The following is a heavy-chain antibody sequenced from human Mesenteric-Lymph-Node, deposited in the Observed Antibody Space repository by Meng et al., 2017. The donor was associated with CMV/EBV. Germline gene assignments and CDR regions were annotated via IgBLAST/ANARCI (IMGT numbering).Heavy chain of an antibody. Sequence: GESLKISCTISGGSISSPTYYWGWIRQPPGKGLEWVANIKQDGSEKYYVDSVKGRFTISRDNAKNSLYLQMNSLRAEDTAVYYCARKETRITIFGVVIRDYWGRGTLVTVSS. CDR2: IKQDGSEK. J-gene: IGHJ4*02. CDR3: ARKETRITIFGVVIRDY. V-gene: IGHV3-7*01. D-gene: IGHD3-3*01. CDR1: GGSISSPTYY.